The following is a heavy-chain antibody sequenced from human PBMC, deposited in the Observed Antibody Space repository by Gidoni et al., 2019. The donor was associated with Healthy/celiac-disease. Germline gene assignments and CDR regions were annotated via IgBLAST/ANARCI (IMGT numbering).Heavy chain of an antibody. CDR3: AGDTNVYDSSGYWPHAFYI. CDR2: ISSSSSTI. D-gene: IGHD3-22*01. V-gene: IGHV3-48*02. CDR1: GFTFSTYG. J-gene: IGHJ3*02. Sequence: EVQLLHSGGGPVQSVGSLRLPSAASGFTFSTYGMNWVRQATGKGLEWVSYISSSSSTIYYADSVKSRFTISRDNAKNSLYPQMNSLRDEDTAVYYCAGDTNVYDSSGYWPHAFYIWGQGTMVTVSS.